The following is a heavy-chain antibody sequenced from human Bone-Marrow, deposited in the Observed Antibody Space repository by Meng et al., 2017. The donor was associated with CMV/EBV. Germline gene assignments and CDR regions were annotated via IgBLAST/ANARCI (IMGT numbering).Heavy chain of an antibody. Sequence: SVKVSCKASGYSFTNYGISWVRQAPGQGLEWMGRIIPILGIANYAQKFQGRVTITADKSTSTAYMELSSLRSEDTAVYYCARVNRWELNDGNWFDPWGQGTLVTVSS. CDR2: IIPILGIA. CDR1: GYSFTNYG. J-gene: IGHJ5*02. CDR3: ARVNRWELNDGNWFDP. V-gene: IGHV1-69*04. D-gene: IGHD1-26*01.